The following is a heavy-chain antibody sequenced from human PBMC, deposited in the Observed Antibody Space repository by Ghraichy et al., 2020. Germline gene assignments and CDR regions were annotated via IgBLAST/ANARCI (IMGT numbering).Heavy chain of an antibody. CDR2: ISSGSKAI. CDR3: ARASAVVRYYYYDAMDV. CDR1: GFTFSGYN. D-gene: IGHD4-23*01. V-gene: IGHV3-48*02. Sequence: GGSLRLSCVGSGFTFSGYNMNWVRQSPGKGLEWVSYISSGSKAIFYADSVKGRFTISRDNAKNSLYLQMNSLRDEDTAVYYCARASAVVRYYYYDAMDVWGQGTTVTVSS. J-gene: IGHJ6*02.